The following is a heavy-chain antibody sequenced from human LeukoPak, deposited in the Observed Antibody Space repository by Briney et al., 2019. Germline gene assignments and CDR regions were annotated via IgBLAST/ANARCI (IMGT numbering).Heavy chain of an antibody. Sequence: GGSLRLSCAASGFTFSSYGMHWVRQAPGKGLEWVSYISSSGSTIYYADSVKGRFTISRDNAKNSLYLQMNSLRAEDTAVYYCARADVYYYYMDVWGKGTTVTISS. D-gene: IGHD3-10*02. V-gene: IGHV3-48*04. CDR3: ARADVYYYYMDV. CDR1: GFTFSSYG. CDR2: ISSSGSTI. J-gene: IGHJ6*03.